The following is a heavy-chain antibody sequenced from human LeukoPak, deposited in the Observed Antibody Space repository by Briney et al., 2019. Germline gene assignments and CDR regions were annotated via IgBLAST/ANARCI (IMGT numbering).Heavy chain of an antibody. V-gene: IGHV4-61*02. CDR1: AASISSDNYY. D-gene: IGHD2-21*01. Sequence: TLSLTCTVSAASISSDNYYWNWIRQPAGRGLEWIGRFYAGDTKYNPSLNNRATVSVDTSKNQFSLTLSSVTAADTATYYCARGVFMTSGRYFSYMDLWGTGTTVTVSS. CDR3: ARGVFMTSGRYFSYMDL. CDR2: FYAGDT. J-gene: IGHJ6*03.